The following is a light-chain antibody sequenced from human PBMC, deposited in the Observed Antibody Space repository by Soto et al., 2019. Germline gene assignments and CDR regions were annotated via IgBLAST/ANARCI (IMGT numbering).Light chain of an antibody. CDR3: APWDASLNGVV. J-gene: IGLJ2*01. CDR2: SNN. CDR1: SSNIGSNT. Sequence: QSVLTQPPSASGTPGQRVTISCSGSSSNIGSNTVNWYQQLPGTAPKLLIYSNNQRPSGVPDRFSGSKSGTSASLAISGLQSEDEADYYCAPWDASLNGVVFGGGTKLTVL. V-gene: IGLV1-44*01.